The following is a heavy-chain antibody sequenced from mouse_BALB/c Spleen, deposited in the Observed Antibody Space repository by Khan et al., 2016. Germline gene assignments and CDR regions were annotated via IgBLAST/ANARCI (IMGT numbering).Heavy chain of an antibody. CDR3: AKRNGNPYYALDH. CDR2: IYPGDGDT. D-gene: IGHD2-1*01. V-gene: IGHV1-80*01. Sequence: VQLQESGAELVRPGSSVKISCKAPGYVFSNFWMNWVKQRPGQGLEWIGQIYPGDGDTNYNGKFKGKATLTADKSSSTAYMQLSSLTSEDSAVXFCAKRNGNPYYALDHWGQGTSVTVSS. CDR1: GYVFSNFW. J-gene: IGHJ4*01.